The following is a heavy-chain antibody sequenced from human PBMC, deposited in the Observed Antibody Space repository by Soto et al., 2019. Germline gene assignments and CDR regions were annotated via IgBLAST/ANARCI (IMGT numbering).Heavy chain of an antibody. CDR2: INHSGST. Sequence: SSETLSLTCAVYGGSFSGYYWSWIRQPPGKGLEWIGEINHSGSTNYNPSLKSRVTISVDTSKNQFSLKLSSVTAADTAVYYCARARTLYYDFWSGYRQSGMDVWGQGTTVTVSS. CDR1: GGSFSGYY. J-gene: IGHJ6*02. CDR3: ARARTLYYDFWSGYRQSGMDV. V-gene: IGHV4-34*01. D-gene: IGHD3-3*01.